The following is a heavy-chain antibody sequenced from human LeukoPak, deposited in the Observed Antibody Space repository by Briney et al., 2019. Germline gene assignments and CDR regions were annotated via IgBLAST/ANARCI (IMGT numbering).Heavy chain of an antibody. CDR2: ISSSSSYI. V-gene: IGHV3-21*01. CDR1: GFTVSSNY. D-gene: IGHD2-15*01. CDR3: ARVYCSGGSCYDY. Sequence: GGSLRLSCAASGFTVSSNYMSWVRQAPGKGLQWVSSISSSSSYIYYADSVKGRFTISRDNAKNSLYLQMNSLRAEDTAVYYCARVYCSGGSCYDYWGQGTLVTVSS. J-gene: IGHJ4*02.